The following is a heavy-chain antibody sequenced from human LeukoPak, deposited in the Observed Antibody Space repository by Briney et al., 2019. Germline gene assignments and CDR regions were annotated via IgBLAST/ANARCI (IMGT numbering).Heavy chain of an antibody. Sequence: GGSLRLSCAASGFTFSDYYMSWVRQAPGKGLEWVSYISTSGSTMSYADSVKSRFTISRDNAKNTLYLQMNSLRAEDTAVYYCAKAGSYCSGTTCYTYFDYWGQGTLVTVSS. J-gene: IGHJ4*02. CDR3: AKAGSYCSGTTCYTYFDY. D-gene: IGHD2-2*02. CDR2: ISTSGSTM. V-gene: IGHV3-11*04. CDR1: GFTFSDYY.